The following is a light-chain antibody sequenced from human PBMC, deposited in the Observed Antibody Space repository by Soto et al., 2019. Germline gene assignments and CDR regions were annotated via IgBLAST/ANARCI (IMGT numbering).Light chain of an antibody. CDR2: DAS. Sequence: DIQMTQSTFTLSASVEDRVTITCRAGHSVSSWLAWYQQKPGKAPKLLIYDASSLESGVPSRFSGSGSGTEFTLTISSLQPDDFATYYCQQYIGSPWTFGQGTKVDIK. J-gene: IGKJ1*01. CDR1: HSVSSW. CDR3: QQYIGSPWT. V-gene: IGKV1-5*01.